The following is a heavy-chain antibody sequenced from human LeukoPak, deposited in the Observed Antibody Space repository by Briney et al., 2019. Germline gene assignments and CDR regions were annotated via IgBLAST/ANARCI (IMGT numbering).Heavy chain of an antibody. CDR2: IYPGDSDS. D-gene: IGHD6-19*01. CDR1: GYIFTTYW. Sequence: GESLKISCKGSGYIFTTYWIGWVRQVPGKGLEWMGIIYPGDSDSRYSPSFQGQVTISADKSISTAYLQWNRLKAADTAMYYCARPMATYGSGWYVYYWGQGTLVTVSS. CDR3: ARPMATYGSGWYVYY. J-gene: IGHJ4*02. V-gene: IGHV5-51*01.